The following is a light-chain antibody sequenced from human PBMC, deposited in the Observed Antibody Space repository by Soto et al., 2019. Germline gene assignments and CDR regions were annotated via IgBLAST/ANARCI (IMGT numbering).Light chain of an antibody. J-gene: IGLJ3*02. CDR2: NAT. Sequence: QAVVTQEPSLTVSPGGTVTLTCSSTTGVVTSGHFPYWIQQKPAQAPRTLIYNATHKQPWTPARFSVSLLGGRAALTLSDAQPGDDADYYCLLSFSPTRMFGGGTKLTVL. CDR3: LLSFSPTRM. V-gene: IGLV7-46*01. CDR1: TGVVTSGHF.